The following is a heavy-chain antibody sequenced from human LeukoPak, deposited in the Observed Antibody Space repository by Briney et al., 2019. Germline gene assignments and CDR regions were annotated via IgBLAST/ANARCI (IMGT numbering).Heavy chain of an antibody. J-gene: IGHJ3*02. CDR3: AADFGSSGYYDDAFDI. CDR2: IVVGSGNT. Sequence: SVKVSCKASGFTFTSSAMQWVRQARGQRLEWIGWIVVGSGNTNYAQKFQERVTITRDMSTSTAYMELSSLRSEDTAVYYCAADFGSSGYYDDAFDIWGQGTMVTVSS. V-gene: IGHV1-58*02. D-gene: IGHD3-22*01. CDR1: GFTFTSSA.